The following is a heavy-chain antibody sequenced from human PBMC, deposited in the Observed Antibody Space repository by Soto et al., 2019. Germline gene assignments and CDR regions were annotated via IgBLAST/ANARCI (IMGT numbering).Heavy chain of an antibody. Sequence: QLQLQESGSGLVKPSQTLSLTCAVSGGSISSGGYSWSWIRQPPGKGLEWIGYIYHSGTTYYNPPLQRRVTISVDRSKNQFSLKLSSVTAADTAVYYCARAHYGDYGYGMDVWGQGTTVTVSS. CDR1: GGSISSGGYS. D-gene: IGHD4-17*01. J-gene: IGHJ6*02. CDR3: ARAHYGDYGYGMDV. CDR2: IYHSGTT. V-gene: IGHV4-30-2*01.